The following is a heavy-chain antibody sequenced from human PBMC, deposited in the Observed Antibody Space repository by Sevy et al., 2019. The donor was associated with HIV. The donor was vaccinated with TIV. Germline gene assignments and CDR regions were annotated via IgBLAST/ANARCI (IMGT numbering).Heavy chain of an antibody. V-gene: IGHV5-51*01. CDR3: ASLTEGYGDFLRAMDV. CDR1: GYSFTSYW. J-gene: IGHJ6*02. Sequence: GESLKISCQGSGYSFTSYWIGWVRQMPGKGLEWMGIIYPGDSDTRYSPSFQGQVSISADKSTSTAYLRWSSLKASDTAMYYCASLTEGYGDFLRAMDVWGQGTTVTVSS. D-gene: IGHD4-17*01. CDR2: IYPGDSDT.